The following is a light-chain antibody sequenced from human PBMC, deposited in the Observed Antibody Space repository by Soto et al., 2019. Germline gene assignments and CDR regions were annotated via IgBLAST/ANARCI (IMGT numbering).Light chain of an antibody. Sequence: DIQMTQSPSSLSASVEDRVTITCQPSQDISNYLNWYQQKSGKAPELLIYDASNLETGVPSRFIGIGSGTDFTFTISSLQPEDMATYYFQQYDNLPLTFGGGTKVAIK. J-gene: IGKJ4*01. CDR1: QDISNY. V-gene: IGKV1-33*01. CDR2: DAS. CDR3: QQYDNLPLT.